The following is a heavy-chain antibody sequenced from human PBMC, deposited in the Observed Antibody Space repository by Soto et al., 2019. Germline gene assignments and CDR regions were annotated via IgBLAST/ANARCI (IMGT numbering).Heavy chain of an antibody. CDR1: GFTFSSYE. CDR3: ARSITIFGVVIIKGSCGMDV. D-gene: IGHD3-3*01. J-gene: IGHJ6*02. Sequence: VGSLSLSCAASGFTFSSYEMNWVRPAPGKGLEWVSYISSSGSTIYYADSVKGRFTISRDNAKNSLYLQMNSLRAEDTAVYYCARSITIFGVVIIKGSCGMDVWGQGTTVTVSS. V-gene: IGHV3-48*03. CDR2: ISSSGSTI.